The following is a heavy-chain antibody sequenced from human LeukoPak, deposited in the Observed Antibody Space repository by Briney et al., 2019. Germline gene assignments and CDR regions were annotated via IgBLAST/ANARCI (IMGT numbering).Heavy chain of an antibody. D-gene: IGHD1-26*01. V-gene: IGHV4-59*01. Sequence: SETLSLTCTVSGGSISSYYWSWIRQPPGKGLEWIGYIYYSGSTNYNPSLKSRVTISVDTSKNQFSLKLRSVTAADTAVYSCARDSGGSYYPRPPFDYWGQGTLVTVSS. CDR2: IYYSGST. CDR1: GGSISSYY. J-gene: IGHJ4*02. CDR3: ARDSGGSYYPRPPFDY.